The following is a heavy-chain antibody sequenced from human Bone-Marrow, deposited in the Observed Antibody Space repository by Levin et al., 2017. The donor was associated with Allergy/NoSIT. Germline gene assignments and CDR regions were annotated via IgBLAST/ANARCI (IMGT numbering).Heavy chain of an antibody. V-gene: IGHV3-30*18. CDR2: ISHDGNEK. CDR3: VKDLPNGWSFED. D-gene: IGHD6-19*01. CDR1: GFSFSDYV. J-gene: IGHJ4*02. Sequence: GGSLRLSCAASGFSFSDYVMYWVRQAPGKGLEWVARISHDGNEKSYADSVKGRFAVSRDNSKNLLFLQMDSQRVEDTAVYYCVKDLPNGWSFEDSGQGDLVTVSS.